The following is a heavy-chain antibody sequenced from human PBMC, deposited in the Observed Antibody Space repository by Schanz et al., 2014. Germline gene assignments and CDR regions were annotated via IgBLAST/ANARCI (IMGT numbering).Heavy chain of an antibody. V-gene: IGHV3-23*01. CDR2: ISGSGGST. D-gene: IGHD2-2*01. J-gene: IGHJ6*03. Sequence: EVQLLESGGGLVQPGGSLRLSCAASGFTFSSYAMTWVRQAPGMGLEWVSAISGSGGSTYYADSVKGRFTISRDNSKNTLYLQMNSLRAEDTAVYYCARVKYCTITRCYRTETEGIYYMDVWGKGTTVTVSS. CDR3: ARVKYCTITRCYRTETEGIYYMDV. CDR1: GFTFSSYA.